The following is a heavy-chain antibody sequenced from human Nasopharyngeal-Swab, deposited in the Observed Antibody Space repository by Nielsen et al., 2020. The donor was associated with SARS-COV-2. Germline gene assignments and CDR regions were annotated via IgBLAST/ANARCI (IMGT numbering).Heavy chain of an antibody. CDR1: GGTFSSYA. D-gene: IGHD1-26*01. V-gene: IGHV1-69*13. J-gene: IGHJ5*02. CDR3: ARDPRSFNSGNNTSRWWFDP. CDR2: IIPIFGTA. Sequence: SVKVSCKASGGTFSSYAISWVRQAPGQGLEWMGGIIPIFGTANYAQKFQGRVTITADESTSTAYTELSSLRSEDTAVYYCARDPRSFNSGNNTSRWWFDPWGQGTLVTVSS.